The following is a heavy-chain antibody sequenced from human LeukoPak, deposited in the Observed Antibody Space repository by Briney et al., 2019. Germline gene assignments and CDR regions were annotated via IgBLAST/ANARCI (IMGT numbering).Heavy chain of an antibody. J-gene: IGHJ4*02. CDR3: ARGSMVRGVTPVHY. Sequence: SESLSLTCAVYGGSFSGYYWSWIRQPPGKGLEWIGEINHSGSTNYNPSLKSRVTISVDTSKNQFSLKLSSVTAADTAVYYCARGSMVRGVTPVHYWGQGTLVTVSS. CDR1: GGSFSGYY. CDR2: INHSGST. V-gene: IGHV4-34*01. D-gene: IGHD3-10*01.